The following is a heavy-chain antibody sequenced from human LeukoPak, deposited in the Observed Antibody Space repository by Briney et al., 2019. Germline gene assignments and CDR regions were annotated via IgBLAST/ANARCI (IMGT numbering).Heavy chain of an antibody. CDR2: ISGSARRT. J-gene: IGHJ4*02. Sequence: PGGSLRLSCAGSGFTFSSSAMNSGREAPGEGLEWVSAISGSARRTYYADSVKGPFTISRDNFQDTLYIQMYSLRDDDTAIYYCAKIPYYESVTGYYSGIDFWGQGTRVTVSS. V-gene: IGHV3-23*01. CDR1: GFTFSSSA. CDR3: AKIPYYESVTGYYSGIDF. D-gene: IGHD3-9*01.